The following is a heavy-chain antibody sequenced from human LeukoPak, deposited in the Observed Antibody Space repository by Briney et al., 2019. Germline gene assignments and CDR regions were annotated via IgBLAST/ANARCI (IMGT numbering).Heavy chain of an antibody. V-gene: IGHV3-66*01. Sequence: PGGSLRLSCAASGFTVSSSYMSWVRQAPGKGLEWVSIISSAGTTYYADSVKGRFTISRDNSKNTVYLQVNSLRDEDTAVYYYARDLEAANTYYFDYWGQGTMVTASS. J-gene: IGHJ4*02. CDR3: ARDLEAANTYYFDY. D-gene: IGHD6-13*01. CDR1: GFTVSSSY. CDR2: ISSAGTT.